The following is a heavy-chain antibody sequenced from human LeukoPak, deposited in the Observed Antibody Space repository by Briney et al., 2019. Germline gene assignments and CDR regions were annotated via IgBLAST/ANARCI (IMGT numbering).Heavy chain of an antibody. D-gene: IGHD3-22*01. CDR1: GGSISSSSHY. Sequence: SETLSLTCTVSGGSISSSSHYWGWIRQPPGKGLEWIGSIYYSGSTYYNPSLKSRVTISVDTSKNQFSLKLSSVTAADTAVYYCASEIYYYDSSGYFVYWGQGTLVTVSS. V-gene: IGHV4-39*01. J-gene: IGHJ4*02. CDR2: IYYSGST. CDR3: ASEIYYYDSSGYFVY.